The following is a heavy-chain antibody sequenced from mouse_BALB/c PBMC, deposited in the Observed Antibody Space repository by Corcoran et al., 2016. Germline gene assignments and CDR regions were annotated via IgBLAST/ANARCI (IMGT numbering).Heavy chain of an antibody. V-gene: IGHV1-4*02. CDR3: ARCYDDYSDAMDY. Sequence: QVQLQQSAAELARPGASVKMSCKASGYTFTSYTMHWVKQRPGQGLEWIGYINPSSGYTEYNQKFKDKTTLTADKSSSTAYMQLSSLTSEDSAVYYCARCYDDYSDAMDYWGQGTSVTVSS. CDR2: INPSSGYT. CDR1: GYTFTSYT. D-gene: IGHD2-3*01. J-gene: IGHJ4*01.